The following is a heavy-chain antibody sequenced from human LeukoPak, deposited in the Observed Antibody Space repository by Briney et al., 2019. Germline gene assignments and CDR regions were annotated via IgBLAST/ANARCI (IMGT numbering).Heavy chain of an antibody. CDR2: IYDSGST. CDR1: GFTLSTSG. D-gene: IGHD3-22*01. J-gene: IGHJ4*02. CDR3: ARQSISGSSLSYFDY. V-gene: IGHV4-59*01. Sequence: PGGSLRLSCAASGFTLSTSGMHWVRQLPGKGLEWIGNIYDSGSTNYNPSLKSRVTISVDTSKNQCSLKLSSVTAADTAVCYCARQSISGSSLSYFDYWGQGTLVNVSS.